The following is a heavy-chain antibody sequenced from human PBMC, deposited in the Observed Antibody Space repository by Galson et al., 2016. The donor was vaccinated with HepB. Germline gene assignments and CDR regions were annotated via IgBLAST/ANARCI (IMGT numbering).Heavy chain of an antibody. V-gene: IGHV4-39*01. Sequence: SETLSLTCTVSGGSISSTFYYWGWIRQPPGKGLQWIGSIFSGGATYYNPSLNSRVTLSVDTSENQFSLKLSSVTAADTAMYYCAEHVDSGDHFDYWGPGTLVTVSS. J-gene: IGHJ4*02. CDR3: AEHVDSGDHFDY. D-gene: IGHD4-17*01. CDR1: GGSISSTFYY. CDR2: IFSGGAT.